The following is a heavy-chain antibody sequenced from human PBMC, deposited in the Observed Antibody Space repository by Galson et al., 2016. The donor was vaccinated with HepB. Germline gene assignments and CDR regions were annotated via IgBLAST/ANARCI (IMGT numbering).Heavy chain of an antibody. J-gene: IGHJ3*02. CDR2: FDPEDGET. V-gene: IGHV1-24*01. CDR1: GYTLTKLS. CDR3: ATASINCRGGSCYKNDALDI. Sequence: SVKVSCKVSGYTLTKLSMHWVRQAPGTGLEWMGGFDPEDGETIYAQKFQGRVTMTEDTSTDTAYMELSSLRSEDTAVYYCATASINCRGGSCYKNDALDIWGQGTMVTVSS. D-gene: IGHD2-15*01.